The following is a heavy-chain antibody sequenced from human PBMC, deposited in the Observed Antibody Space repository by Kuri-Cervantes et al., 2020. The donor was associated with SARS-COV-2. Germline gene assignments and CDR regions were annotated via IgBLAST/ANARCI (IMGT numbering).Heavy chain of an antibody. CDR1: GGSISSGDYY. J-gene: IGHJ4*02. Sequence: SETLSLTCTVSGGSISSGDYYWSWIRQPPGKGLEWIGYIYYSGSTYYNPSLKSRVTISVDTSKNQFSLKLSSVTAADTAVYYCARGWTTVTTPYFDYWGQGTLVTVS. V-gene: IGHV4-30-4*08. CDR3: ARGWTTVTTPYFDY. CDR2: IYYSGST. D-gene: IGHD4-11*01.